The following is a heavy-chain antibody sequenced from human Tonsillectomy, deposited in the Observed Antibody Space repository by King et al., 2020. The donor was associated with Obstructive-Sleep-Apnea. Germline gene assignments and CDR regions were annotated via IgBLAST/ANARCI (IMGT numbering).Heavy chain of an antibody. CDR1: GFSISSSNW. J-gene: IGHJ3*02. D-gene: IGHD7-27*01. CDR2: IFYSGST. V-gene: IGHV4-28*01. CDR3: ARLTLTGAYGFDI. Sequence: QLQESGPGLVKPSDTLSITCAVSGFSISSSNWWGWIRQPPGKGLEWIGYIFYSGSTYYNPSLKSRVTMSVDTSRNQFSLKLSSVTAVDTAVYYCARLTLTGAYGFDIWGQGTMVTVSS.